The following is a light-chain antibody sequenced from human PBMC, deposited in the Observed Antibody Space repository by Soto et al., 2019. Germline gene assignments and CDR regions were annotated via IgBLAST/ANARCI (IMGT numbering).Light chain of an antibody. Sequence: AVQMTQSPSSLSASVGDRVSITCRASQDIKNDLGWYQQKPGKAPRLLIYSTSSLQSDVPSRFSGSGSGTHFTLTISSLQPEDFATYYCLQDYNYPPTFGQGTKLQIK. CDR1: QDIKND. J-gene: IGKJ2*01. CDR2: STS. CDR3: LQDYNYPPT. V-gene: IGKV1-6*01.